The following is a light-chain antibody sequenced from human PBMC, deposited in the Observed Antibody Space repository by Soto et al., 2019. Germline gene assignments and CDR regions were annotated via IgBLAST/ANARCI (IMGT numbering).Light chain of an antibody. CDR3: AVWDDSLNGLV. CDR2: TNN. J-gene: IGLJ2*01. Sequence: QPVLTQPPSASGTPGQRVTISCSGSSSNIGTNTVNWFQQLPGTAPKLLIYTNNQRPSGVPDRFSGSKSGTSASLVISGLQSEDEADYSCAVWDDSLNGLVFGGGTQLTVL. CDR1: SSNIGTNT. V-gene: IGLV1-44*01.